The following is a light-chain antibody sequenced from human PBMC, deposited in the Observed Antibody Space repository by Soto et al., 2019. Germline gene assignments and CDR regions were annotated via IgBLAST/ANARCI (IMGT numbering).Light chain of an antibody. Sequence: EIVLTQSPATLSLSPGERATLSCRASQSVGSYLAWYRQRPGQAPRLLIYDTNKRATGVPDRFSGGGFGTDFTLTISSLEPEDFALYYCQQRSNWPRTFGGGTRVDIK. CDR3: QQRSNWPRT. J-gene: IGKJ4*01. V-gene: IGKV3-11*01. CDR1: QSVGSY. CDR2: DTN.